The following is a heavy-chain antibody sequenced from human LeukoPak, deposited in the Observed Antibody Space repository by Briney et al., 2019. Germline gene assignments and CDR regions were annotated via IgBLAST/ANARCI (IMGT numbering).Heavy chain of an antibody. J-gene: IGHJ4*02. V-gene: IGHV3-23*01. D-gene: IGHD2-2*01. CDR1: GFTFSNYA. Sequence: GGSLRLSCVASGFTFSNYAVSWVRQAPGKGLEWVSTISNGAGTTYYADSVKGRFTISRDNSKNTLYLQMYSLRAEDTAVYYCAKDRQLLTLYYFDYWGQGTLVTVSS. CDR2: ISNGAGTT. CDR3: AKDRQLLTLYYFDY.